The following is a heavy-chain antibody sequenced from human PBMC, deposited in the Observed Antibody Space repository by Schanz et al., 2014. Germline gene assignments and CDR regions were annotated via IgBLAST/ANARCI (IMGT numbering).Heavy chain of an antibody. V-gene: IGHV3-48*04. CDR3: AKDLLYGAPMPLNHLDY. Sequence: VQLVESGGGVVQPGRSLRLSCAAYGFTLSSYAMHWVRQAPGKGLEWLSYIATSSSTRHYADSVKGRVTISRDNAKNSLFLQMNRLRAEDTALYYCAKDLLYGAPMPLNHLDYWGQGTLVTVSS. D-gene: IGHD2-2*01. J-gene: IGHJ4*02. CDR1: GFTLSSYA. CDR2: IATSSSTR.